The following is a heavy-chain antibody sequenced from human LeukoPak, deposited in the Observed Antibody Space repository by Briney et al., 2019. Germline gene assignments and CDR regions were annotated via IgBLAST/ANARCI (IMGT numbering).Heavy chain of an antibody. CDR3: ARVSSSWYEDWYFDL. J-gene: IGHJ2*01. CDR2: IYYSGST. V-gene: IGHV4-39*07. D-gene: IGHD6-13*01. Sequence: SETLSLTCTVSGGSINNYNYYWGWIRQPPGKGLEWIGSIYYSGSTNYNPSLKSRVTISVDTSKNQFSLKLSSVTAADTAVYYCARVSSSWYEDWYFDLWGRGTLVSVSS. CDR1: GGSINNYNYY.